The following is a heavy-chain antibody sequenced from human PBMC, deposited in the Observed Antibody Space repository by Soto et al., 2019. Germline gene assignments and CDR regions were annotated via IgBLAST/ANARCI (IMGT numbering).Heavy chain of an antibody. V-gene: IGHV4-59*01. J-gene: IGHJ5*02. CDR3: VRSGHSFGGAA. D-gene: IGHD3-16*01. Sequence: SETLSLTCSVSGASMTDYYGSWVRQPPGKGLEWIGYMFYSGRSNYNSSLNNRVAISVDTSKNEISMKLRSVTAADTAVYYCVRSGHSFGGAAWGQGILVTVSS. CDR2: MFYSGRS. CDR1: GASMTDYY.